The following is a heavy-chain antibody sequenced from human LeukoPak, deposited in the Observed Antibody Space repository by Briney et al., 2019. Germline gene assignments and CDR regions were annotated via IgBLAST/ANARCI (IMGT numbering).Heavy chain of an antibody. V-gene: IGHV1-2*02. D-gene: IGHD2/OR15-2a*01. J-gene: IGHJ4*02. CDR1: GYTFTAYY. CDR2: INPNSGGT. Sequence: ASVKVSCKACGYTFTAYYIHWVRQAPGQGLEWMGWINPNSGGTEYAQKFQGRVTLTRDTSISTAYMELSRLRSDDTAVYYCASFYAPDRGIESQNLVTVYWGQGTLVSVSS. CDR3: ASFYAPDRGIESQNLVTVY.